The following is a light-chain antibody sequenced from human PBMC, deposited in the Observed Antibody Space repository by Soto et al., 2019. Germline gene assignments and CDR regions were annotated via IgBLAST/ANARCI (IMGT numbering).Light chain of an antibody. CDR2: KNN. V-gene: IGLV1-47*01. Sequence: QSGVTQPPSASGTPGQRVTISCSWYSSTVGSNHVYCYQKLPGMAHTLLISKNNQGPSAVPDRFSGSKSGTSASLAISGLRSEAEADYYCAAWDDNFSTYVFGSGTKVTVL. CDR1: SSTVGSNH. J-gene: IGLJ1*01. CDR3: AAWDDNFSTYV.